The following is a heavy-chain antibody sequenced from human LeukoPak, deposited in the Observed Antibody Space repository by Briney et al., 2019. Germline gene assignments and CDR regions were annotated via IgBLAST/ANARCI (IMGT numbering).Heavy chain of an antibody. D-gene: IGHD5-24*01. V-gene: IGHV4-59*08. CDR1: GGSISSYY. CDR3: VSRVTGGYNSHDAFDI. J-gene: IGHJ3*02. CDR2: IYYSGST. Sequence: SETLSLTCTVSGGSISSYYWSWIRQPPGKGLEWIGYIYYSGSTNYNPSLKSRVTISVDTSKNQFSLKLSSVTAADTAVYYCVSRVTGGYNSHDAFDIWGQGTMVTVSS.